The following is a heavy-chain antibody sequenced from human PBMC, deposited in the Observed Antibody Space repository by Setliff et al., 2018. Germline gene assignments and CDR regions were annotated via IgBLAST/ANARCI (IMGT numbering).Heavy chain of an antibody. D-gene: IGHD3-22*01. J-gene: IGHJ4*02. CDR2: INHSGST. CDR1: GGSISSMSYY. CDR3: AKEGYYDHFGYYHYYFDF. V-gene: IGHV4-39*07. Sequence: PSETLSLTCTVSGGSISSMSYYWGWIRQPPGKGLEWIVEINHSGSTNYNPSLKSRVAISVDTSKNQFSLRLSSVTAADTAVYYCAKEGYYDHFGYYHYYFDFWGQGTLVTVSS.